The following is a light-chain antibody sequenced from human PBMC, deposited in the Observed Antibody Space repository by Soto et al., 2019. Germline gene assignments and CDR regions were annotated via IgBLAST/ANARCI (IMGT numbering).Light chain of an antibody. CDR3: GAWDNSLSFVV. J-gene: IGLJ2*01. Sequence: QAVVTQPPSVSAAPGQKVTISCSGSSSNIGRNYVSWYQHLPGTAPKLLIYDNDKRPSGIPDRFSGSKSGTSATLGITGLQTGDEADYYCGAWDNSLSFVVFGGGTQLTVL. CDR2: DND. V-gene: IGLV1-51*01. CDR1: SSNIGRNY.